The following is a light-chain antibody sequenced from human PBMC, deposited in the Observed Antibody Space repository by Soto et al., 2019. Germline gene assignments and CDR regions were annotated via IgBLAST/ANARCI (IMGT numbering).Light chain of an antibody. CDR2: AAS. CDR3: QQADIFPLA. J-gene: IGKJ4*01. CDR1: QDISNY. V-gene: IGKV1-12*01. Sequence: DIQMTQSPSSVSASVGDRVVITCRASQDISNYLAWYQQKPGDAPELLIYAASRLKRGVPSRFSGSGSGTDFTLIIDSLQPGDFATYYCQQADIFPLAFGGGTKVEI.